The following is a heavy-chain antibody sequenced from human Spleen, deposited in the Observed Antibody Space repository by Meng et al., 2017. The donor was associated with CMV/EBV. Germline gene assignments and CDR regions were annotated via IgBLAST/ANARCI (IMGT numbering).Heavy chain of an antibody. J-gene: IGHJ4*02. V-gene: IGHV3-30-3*01. CDR1: GFTFSNYA. D-gene: IGHD3-3*01. CDR3: ARPLTIFGVVPPNY. CDR2: ISYDGNNK. Sequence: GESLKISCAASGFTFSNYAMHWVRQAPGKGLEWVAVISYDGNNKYYADSVKGRFTISRDNSKNTLFLQINSLRDEDTAVYYCARPLTIFGVVPPNYWGQGTLVTVSS.